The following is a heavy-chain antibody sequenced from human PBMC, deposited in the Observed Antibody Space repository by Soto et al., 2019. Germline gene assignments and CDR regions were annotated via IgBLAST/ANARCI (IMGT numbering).Heavy chain of an antibody. J-gene: IGHJ4*02. CDR2: TFYRSEWSY. D-gene: IGHD3-10*01. Sequence: PSQTLSLTCAISGDSVSSHDAVWNWLRQSPSRGLEWLGRTFYRSEWSYDYAPFVKGRLTINPDTSKNQFSLHLNSMTPEDSAVYYCARENTMNRGVINPLGYWGPGNLVTVSS. CDR1: GDSVSSHDAV. V-gene: IGHV6-1*01. CDR3: ARENTMNRGVINPLGY.